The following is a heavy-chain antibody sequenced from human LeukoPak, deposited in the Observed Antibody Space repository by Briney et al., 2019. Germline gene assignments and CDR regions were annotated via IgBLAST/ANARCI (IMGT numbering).Heavy chain of an antibody. CDR2: TYYRSKWSF. CDR1: GDSIFTNNVA. V-gene: IGHV6-1*01. CDR3: ARGKYTSFDN. Sequence: SQTLSLTCAISGDSIFTNNVAWNWIRQSPSRGLEWLGRTYYRSKWSFDYAVSVKSRITINADTSKNQFSLQLSSVTPEDTAVYYCARGKYTSFDNWGQGTLVAVSS. D-gene: IGHD6-6*01. J-gene: IGHJ4*02.